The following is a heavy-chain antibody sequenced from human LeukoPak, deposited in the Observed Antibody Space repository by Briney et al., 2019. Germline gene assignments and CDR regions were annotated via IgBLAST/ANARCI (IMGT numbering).Heavy chain of an antibody. Sequence: GRSLRPSCAASGFTFSSYGMHWVRQAPGKGLEWVAVISYDGSNKYYADSVKGRFTISRDNSKNTLYLQMNSLRAEDTAVYYCAKQTWGYSYGFWGQGTLVTVSS. CDR3: AKQTWGYSYGF. J-gene: IGHJ4*02. V-gene: IGHV3-30*18. CDR1: GFTFSSYG. CDR2: ISYDGSNK. D-gene: IGHD5-18*01.